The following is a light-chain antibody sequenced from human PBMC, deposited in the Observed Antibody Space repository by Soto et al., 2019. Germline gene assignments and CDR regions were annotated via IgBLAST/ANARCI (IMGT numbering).Light chain of an antibody. Sequence: DIQMTQSPSSLSASVGDRVTITCRASQSVSSYLNWYQQKAGKAPKLLIYAASTLQTGVPSRFSGSGSGTDFTLVISSLQPEDFATYFCQQTGRTPLTFGGGTKVEIK. CDR3: QQTGRTPLT. V-gene: IGKV1-39*01. J-gene: IGKJ4*01. CDR2: AAS. CDR1: QSVSSY.